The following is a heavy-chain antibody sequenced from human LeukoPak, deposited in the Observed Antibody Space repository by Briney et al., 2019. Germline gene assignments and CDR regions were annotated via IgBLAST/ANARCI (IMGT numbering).Heavy chain of an antibody. J-gene: IGHJ4*02. CDR2: INPSGGST. CDR3: AREGRAKGGLTGYNDY. Sequence: ASVKVSCKASGYTFTSYYMHWVRQAPGQGLEWMGIINPSGGSTSYAQKFQGRVTMTRDTSTSTVYMELSSLRSEDTAVYYCAREGRAKGGLTGYNDYWGQGTLVTVSS. CDR1: GYTFTSYY. V-gene: IGHV1-46*01. D-gene: IGHD3-9*01.